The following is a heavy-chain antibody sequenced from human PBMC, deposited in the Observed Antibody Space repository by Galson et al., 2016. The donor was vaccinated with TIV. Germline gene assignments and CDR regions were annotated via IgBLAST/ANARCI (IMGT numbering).Heavy chain of an antibody. CDR3: ATNTPAELQLGYYFDY. V-gene: IGHV3-53*01. CDR1: GFTFSITY. CDR2: IYSDGTT. Sequence: SLRLSCAASGFTFSITYMSWVRQAPGKGLEWVSLIYSDGTTYYADSVKGRFTISRDNSKNTLYLQLNSLGAEDTAVYYCATNTPAELQLGYYFDYWGQGTLVTVSS. J-gene: IGHJ4*02. D-gene: IGHD1-14*01.